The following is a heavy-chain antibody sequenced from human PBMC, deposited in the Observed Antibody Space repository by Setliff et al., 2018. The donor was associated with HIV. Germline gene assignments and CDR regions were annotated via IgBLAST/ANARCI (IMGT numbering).Heavy chain of an antibody. CDR3: ARVDGYNNYDSGGLDY. V-gene: IGHV1-18*01. Sequence: ASVKVSCKASGYTFSTYGISWVRQAPGQGLEWMGRISVYNNKTIYAQKLQGRVTMTTDTSTNTAYMELRSLRSDDTAVYHCARVDGYNNYDSGGLDYWGQGTLVTVSS. CDR1: GYTFSTYG. CDR2: ISVYNNKT. D-gene: IGHD3-16*01. J-gene: IGHJ4*02.